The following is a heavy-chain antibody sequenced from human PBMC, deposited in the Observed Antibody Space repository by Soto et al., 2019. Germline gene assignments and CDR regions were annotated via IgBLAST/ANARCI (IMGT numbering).Heavy chain of an antibody. J-gene: IGHJ3*02. CDR2: INHGGST. D-gene: IGHD1-26*01. CDR3: ARISGTCYGAFDI. V-gene: IGHV4-34*01. Sequence: QVQLQQWGAGLLKPSETLSLTCAVFGGSFSSYYWTCIRQPPGKGLEWVGEINHGGSTNYNPSLKSRVTISVDSSRNRLSLRLPSVTAADTAVYYCARISGTCYGAFDIWGQGTMVTVSS. CDR1: GGSFSSYY.